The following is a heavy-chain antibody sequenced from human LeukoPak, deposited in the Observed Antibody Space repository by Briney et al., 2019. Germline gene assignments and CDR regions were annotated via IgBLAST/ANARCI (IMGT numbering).Heavy chain of an antibody. Sequence: GGSLRLSCAASGFTFSSYAMSWVRQAPGKGLEWVSAITSSGGSTYYGDSVKGRFTISRDNSMNTLYLQMNSLRVDDTAVYYCARDLCWGCFDDWGQGNLVTVSS. CDR3: ARDLCWGCFDD. D-gene: IGHD3-10*02. CDR2: ITSSGGST. CDR1: GFTFSSYA. J-gene: IGHJ4*02. V-gene: IGHV3-23*01.